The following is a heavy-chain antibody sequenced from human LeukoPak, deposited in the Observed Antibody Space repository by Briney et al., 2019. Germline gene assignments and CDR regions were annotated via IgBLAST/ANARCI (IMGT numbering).Heavy chain of an antibody. J-gene: IGHJ4*02. CDR3: ARVHVAITMVRGVIDY. Sequence: ASVKVSCKASGYTFTGYYMHWVRQAPGQGLEWMGWINPNSGGTNYAQKFQGRVTMTRDTSISTAYMELSRLRSDDTAVYYCARVHVAITMVRGVIDYWGQGTLVTVSS. CDR1: GYTFTGYY. V-gene: IGHV1-2*02. CDR2: INPNSGGT. D-gene: IGHD3-10*01.